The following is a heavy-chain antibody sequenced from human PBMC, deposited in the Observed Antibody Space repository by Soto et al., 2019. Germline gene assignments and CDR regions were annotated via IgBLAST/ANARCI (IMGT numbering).Heavy chain of an antibody. CDR1: GYTFTSYG. CDR2: ISAYNGNT. Sequence: ASVKVSCKASGYTFTSYGISWVRQAPGQGLEWMGWISAYNGNTNYAQKLQGRVTMTTDTSTSTAYMELRSLRSDDTAVYYCAREGYCSGGSCYSVMDVWGKGTTVTVSS. D-gene: IGHD2-15*01. J-gene: IGHJ6*04. CDR3: AREGYCSGGSCYSVMDV. V-gene: IGHV1-18*01.